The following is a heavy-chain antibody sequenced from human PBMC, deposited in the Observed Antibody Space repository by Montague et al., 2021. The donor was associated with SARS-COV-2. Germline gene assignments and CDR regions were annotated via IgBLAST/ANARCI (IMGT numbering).Heavy chain of an antibody. CDR1: VGCIVRHV. D-gene: IGHD4-17*01. CDR2: IFDNGNT. V-gene: IGHV4-59*11. CDR3: ARGYYGDYGTYQHYYGMDV. J-gene: IGHJ6*02. Sequence: SETLSLTCRGAVGCIVRHVWSWMRQPTGKVLEWIGNIFDNGNTNYIPSLKSRLTISVETSKTQISLKLASVTAADTAVYYCARGYYGDYGTYQHYYGMDVWGQGTKVIVSS.